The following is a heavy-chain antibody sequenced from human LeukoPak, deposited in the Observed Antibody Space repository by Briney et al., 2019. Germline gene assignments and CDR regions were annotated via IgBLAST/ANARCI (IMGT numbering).Heavy chain of an antibody. J-gene: IGHJ6*02. Sequence: SETLSLTCTVSGGSISSYYWRWIRQPAGKGLEWIGRIYTSGSTNYNPSLKSRVTMSVDTSKNQFSLKLSSVTAADTAVYYCARGFRGAHYYYGMDVWGQGTTVTVSS. CDR3: ARGFRGAHYYYGMDV. V-gene: IGHV4-4*07. CDR1: GGSISSYY. CDR2: IYTSGST.